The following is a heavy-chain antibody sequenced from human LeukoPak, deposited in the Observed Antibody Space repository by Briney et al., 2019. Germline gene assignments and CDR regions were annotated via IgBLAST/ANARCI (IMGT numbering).Heavy chain of an antibody. CDR3: ASGSISTYDF. Sequence: ASVKVSCKVSGYTFTSFEINWVRQVTGQGLEWMGWMNPNTGNTGYAQKFQGRVTMTRDTSISTAYMELSGLTSEGTAVYFCASGSISTYDFWGHGTMVTVSS. CDR1: GYTFTSFE. D-gene: IGHD6-13*01. V-gene: IGHV1-8*01. CDR2: MNPNTGNT. J-gene: IGHJ4*01.